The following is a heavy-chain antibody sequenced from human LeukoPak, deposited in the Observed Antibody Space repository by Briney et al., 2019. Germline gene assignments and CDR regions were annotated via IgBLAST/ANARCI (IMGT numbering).Heavy chain of an antibody. CDR1: GFTFSSYG. CDR2: IRYDGSNK. J-gene: IGHJ6*03. CDR3: AKDGQYPRRVQFDYYYHYMDV. D-gene: IGHD4-11*01. Sequence: PGGSLRLSCAASGFTFSSYGMHWVRQAPGKGLEWVAFIRYDGSNKYYADSVKGRFTISRDNSKNTLYLQMNSLRAEDTAVYYCAKDGQYPRRVQFDYYYHYMDVWGKGTTVTVSS. V-gene: IGHV3-30*02.